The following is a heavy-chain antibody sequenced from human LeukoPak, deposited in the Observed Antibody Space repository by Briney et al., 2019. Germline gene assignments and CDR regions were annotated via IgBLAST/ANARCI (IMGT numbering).Heavy chain of an antibody. CDR2: INSDGSST. CDR1: GFTFSSYW. CDR3: SRDFGVVISFYYYYYRDV. D-gene: IGHD3-3*01. J-gene: IGHJ6*03. V-gene: IGHV3-74*01. Sequence: GGSLRLSCAASGFTFSSYWMHWVRQAPGKGLVWVSRINSDGSSTSYADSGKGRFTISRDNAKNTLYLQMNSLRAEDTAVYYCSRDFGVVISFYYYYYRDVWGKGTTVTVSS.